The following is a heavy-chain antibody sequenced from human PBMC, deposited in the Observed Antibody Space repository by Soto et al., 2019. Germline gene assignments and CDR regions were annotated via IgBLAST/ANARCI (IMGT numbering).Heavy chain of an antibody. CDR2: VNQDGSEK. CDR3: ARAPQYYDFWSGYYRSGDLKLYFDS. J-gene: IGHJ4*02. CDR1: GFTFSTYW. V-gene: IGHV3-7*03. D-gene: IGHD3-3*01. Sequence: HPGGSLRLSCAASGFTFSTYWMTWVRQAPGKGLEWVANVNQDGSEKYYGDSVKGRFTISRDNAKNSLYLQMNSLRAEDTAVYYCARAPQYYDFWSGYYRSGDLKLYFDSWGQGTLVTVSS.